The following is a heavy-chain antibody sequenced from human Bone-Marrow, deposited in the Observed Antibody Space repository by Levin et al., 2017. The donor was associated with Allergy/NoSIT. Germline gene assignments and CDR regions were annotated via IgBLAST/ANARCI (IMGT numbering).Heavy chain of an antibody. V-gene: IGHV4-30-4*01. J-gene: IGHJ4*02. CDR3: ARYNYDSGRDSCFDY. D-gene: IGHD3-10*01. Sequence: SQTLSLTCTVSGGSINSGDFYWGWIRQPPGKGLEWIGYMSHSGSAHYNPSLKSRVTISVDSSKRQFSLKLNSVTPADTAVYHCARYNYDSGRDSCFDYWGQGTLVTVDS. CDR2: MSHSGSA. CDR1: GGSINSGDFY.